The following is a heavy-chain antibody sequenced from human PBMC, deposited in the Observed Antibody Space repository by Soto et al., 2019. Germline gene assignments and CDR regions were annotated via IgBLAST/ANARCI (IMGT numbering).Heavy chain of an antibody. Sequence: QVQLVQSGAEVKKPGSSVKVSCKASGGTFSSYTISWVRQAPGQGLEWMGRIIPILGIANYVQKVQGRVTNTTDKSTRAAGMELGGVRSEDMAVYYCAGKVEYGSHWGQGTLVTVAS. CDR1: GGTFSSYT. D-gene: IGHD2-8*02. J-gene: IGHJ4*02. V-gene: IGHV1-69*02. CDR3: AGKVEYGSH. CDR2: IIPILGIA.